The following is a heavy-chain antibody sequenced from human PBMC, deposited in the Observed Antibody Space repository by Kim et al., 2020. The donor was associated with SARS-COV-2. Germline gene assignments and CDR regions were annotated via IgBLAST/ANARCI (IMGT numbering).Heavy chain of an antibody. V-gene: IGHV3-9*01. CDR2: ISWNSGSI. CDR3: AKDLIRSSGWYFAAPTLDY. D-gene: IGHD6-19*01. Sequence: GGSLRLSCAASGFTFDDYAMHWVRQAPGKGLEWVSGISWNSGSIGYADSVKGRFTISRDNAKNSLYLQMNSLRAEDTALYYCAKDLIRSSGWYFAAPTLDYWGQGTLVTVSS. J-gene: IGHJ4*02. CDR1: GFTFDDYA.